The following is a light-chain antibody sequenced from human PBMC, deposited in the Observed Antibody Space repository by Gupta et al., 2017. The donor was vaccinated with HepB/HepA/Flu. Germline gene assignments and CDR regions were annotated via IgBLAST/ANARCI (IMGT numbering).Light chain of an antibody. CDR3: CSYVGTTTWV. V-gene: IGLV2-23*02. CDR1: TSDILKFNL. Sequence: QSALTQSASVSGSPGQSITISYTGTTSDILKFNLVSWYQQRPGKAPKLMIYEVNKRPSGVSIRFSGSKSGKTASLTISGLQAEDEADYYCCSYVGTTTWVFGGGTKLTVL. CDR2: EVN. J-gene: IGLJ3*02.